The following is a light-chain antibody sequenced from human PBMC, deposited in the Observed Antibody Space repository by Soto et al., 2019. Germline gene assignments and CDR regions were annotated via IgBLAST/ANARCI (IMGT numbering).Light chain of an antibody. CDR1: SSNIGNIY. CDR3: GTWDSSLRGV. V-gene: IGLV1-51*01. CDR2: DNN. Sequence: QAVVTQPPSVSAAPGQKVTISCSGSSSNIGNIYVSWYQQLPGTAPKLLIYDNNKRPSGIPDRFSGSKSGTSATLGITGLQTGDEADYYCGTWDSSLRGVFGGGTKLTVL. J-gene: IGLJ2*01.